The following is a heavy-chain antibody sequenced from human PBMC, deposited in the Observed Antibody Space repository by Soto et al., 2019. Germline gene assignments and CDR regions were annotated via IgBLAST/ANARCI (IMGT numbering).Heavy chain of an antibody. CDR3: AKDKSDWNYFLPWFDP. V-gene: IGHV3-30*18. CDR2: ISYDGSNK. D-gene: IGHD1-7*01. J-gene: IGHJ5*02. CDR1: GFTFSSYG. Sequence: GGSLRLSCAASGFTFSSYGMHWVRQAPGKGLEWVAVISYDGSNKYYADSVKGRFTISRDNSKNTLYLQMNSLRAEDTAVYYCAKDKSDWNYFLPWFDPWGQGTLVTVSS.